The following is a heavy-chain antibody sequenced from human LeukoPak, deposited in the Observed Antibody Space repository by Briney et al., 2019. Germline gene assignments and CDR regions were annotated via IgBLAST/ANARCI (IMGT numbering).Heavy chain of an antibody. J-gene: IGHJ4*02. CDR1: GFNFDDYA. V-gene: IGHV3-9*01. Sequence: TGGSLRLSCAASGFNFDDYAMHWVRQAPGKGLEWVSGISWNSGSIGYADSVKGRFTISRDNAKNSLYLQMNSLRAEDTALYYCAKALQWSTIAAASLFDYWGQGTLVTVSS. CDR3: AKALQWSTIAAASLFDY. CDR2: ISWNSGSI. D-gene: IGHD6-13*01.